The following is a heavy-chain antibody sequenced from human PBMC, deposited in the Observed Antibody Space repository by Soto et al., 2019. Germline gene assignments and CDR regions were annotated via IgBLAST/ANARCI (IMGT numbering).Heavy chain of an antibody. V-gene: IGHV3-11*01. Sequence: GGSLRLSCAASGFTFSDYYMSWIRQAPGKGLEWVSYISSSGSTIYYADSVKGRFTISRDNAKNSLYLQMNSLRAEDTAVYYCARSQIRYSSSWSLFYWGQGTLVTVSS. CDR3: ARSQIRYSSSWSLFY. J-gene: IGHJ4*02. D-gene: IGHD6-13*01. CDR1: GFTFSDYY. CDR2: ISSSGSTI.